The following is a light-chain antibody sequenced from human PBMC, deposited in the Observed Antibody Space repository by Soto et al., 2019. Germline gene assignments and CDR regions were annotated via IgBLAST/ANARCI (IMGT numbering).Light chain of an antibody. Sequence: EVVMTQSPATLSVSPGEGATLFCRASQRVSLNLAWYQHKPGQAPRLLIYSASNRASDIPARFSGRGSGTEFSLTISSLQSEDFAIYYCQQYNNWPLSFGGGTKVEIK. V-gene: IGKV3-15*01. CDR3: QQYNNWPLS. J-gene: IGKJ4*01. CDR2: SAS. CDR1: QRVSLN.